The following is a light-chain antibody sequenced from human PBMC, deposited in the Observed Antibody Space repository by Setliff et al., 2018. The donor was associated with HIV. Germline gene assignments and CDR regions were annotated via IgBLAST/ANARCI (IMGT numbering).Light chain of an antibody. CDR1: SSDVGGHNH. V-gene: IGLV2-14*01. Sequence: QSVLTQPASVSGSPGQSITISCTGTSSDVGGHNHVSWYQQYPGKAPKLMIYEVTDRPSGVFSRFSGSKSGNTASLTISGLQAEDEADYHCSSYSTTNTWVFGGGTK. CDR3: SSYSTTNTWV. CDR2: EVT. J-gene: IGLJ3*02.